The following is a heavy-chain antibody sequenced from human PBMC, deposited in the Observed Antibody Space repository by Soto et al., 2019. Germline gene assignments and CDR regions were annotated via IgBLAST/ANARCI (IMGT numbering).Heavy chain of an antibody. CDR1: GGSISSYY. CDR3: ARVGSGSYHDFNWFDP. Sequence: PSETLSLTCTFSGGSISSYYWSWIRQPPGKGLEWVGHIYFSGSTNYNPSLKSRVTISIDTSKRQFSLKLRSVTAADTAVYYCARVGSGSYHDFNWFDPWGQGKVVTVSS. CDR2: IYFSGST. V-gene: IGHV4-59*01. D-gene: IGHD1-26*01. J-gene: IGHJ5*02.